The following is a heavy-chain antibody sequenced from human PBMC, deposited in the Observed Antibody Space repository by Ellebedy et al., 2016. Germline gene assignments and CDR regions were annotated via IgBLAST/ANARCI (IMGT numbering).Heavy chain of an antibody. J-gene: IGHJ3*02. Sequence: GGSLRLSXAASGFTFDDYAMHWVRQAPGKGLEWVSAISGSGGSTYYADSVKGRFTISRDNSKNTLYLQMNSLRAEDTAVYYCARETTVEAFDIWGQGTMVTVSS. D-gene: IGHD4-23*01. CDR1: GFTFDDYA. V-gene: IGHV3-23*01. CDR3: ARETTVEAFDI. CDR2: ISGSGGST.